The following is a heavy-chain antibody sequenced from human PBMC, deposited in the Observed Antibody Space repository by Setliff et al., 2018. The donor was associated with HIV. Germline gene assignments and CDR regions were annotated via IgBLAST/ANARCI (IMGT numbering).Heavy chain of an antibody. D-gene: IGHD3-10*01. V-gene: IGHV4-34*01. J-gene: IGHJ5*02. CDR3: ARGLQAWGSAGPNWFDP. Sequence: SETLSLTCAVYGESFSDYYWSWIRQPPGKGLEWIGEVYHSGSANYNPSLKSRVTISVDTSKNQFSLKLTSVTAADTAVYYCARGLQAWGSAGPNWFDPWGQGTLVTVSS. CDR2: VYHSGSA. CDR1: GESFSDYY.